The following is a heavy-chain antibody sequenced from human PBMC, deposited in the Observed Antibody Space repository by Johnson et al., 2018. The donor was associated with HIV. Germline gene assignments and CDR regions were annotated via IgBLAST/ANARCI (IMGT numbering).Heavy chain of an antibody. CDR1: GFTFSSYG. J-gene: IGHJ3*02. V-gene: IGHV3-7*02. CDR2: INQAGSEK. Sequence: VQLVESGGGVVQPGRSLRLSCAASGFTFSSYGMHWVRQAPGKGLEWVANINQAGSEKYSVDSVKGRFTISRHNAKNSLYLQMNSLRAEDTAVYYCARAFRGGWYDAFDIWGQGTRVTVSS. CDR3: ARAFRGGWYDAFDI. D-gene: IGHD6-19*01.